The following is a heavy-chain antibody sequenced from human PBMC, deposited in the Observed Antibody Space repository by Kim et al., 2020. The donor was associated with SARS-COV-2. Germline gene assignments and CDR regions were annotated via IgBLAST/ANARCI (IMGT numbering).Heavy chain of an antibody. CDR1: GGSFSSYF. Sequence: SETLSLNCTVSGGSFSSYFWNWIRQPPGKGLEWIGNIYYSGRTNYNPSLKSRVTIAIDTSKNQFSLKLSSVTAADTALYYCARGSGKGQYYFYGMDVWGQGTTVTVSS. CDR2: IYYSGRT. V-gene: IGHV4-59*01. CDR3: ARGSGKGQYYFYGMDV. D-gene: IGHD3-10*01. J-gene: IGHJ6*02.